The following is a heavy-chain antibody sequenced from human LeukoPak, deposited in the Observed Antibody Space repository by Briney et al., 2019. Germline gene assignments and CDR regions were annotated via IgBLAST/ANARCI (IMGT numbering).Heavy chain of an antibody. D-gene: IGHD2-2*01. CDR1: GGSISSSNW. V-gene: IGHV4-4*02. CDR3: ARGSPYCSSTSCYVVWGTNFDY. Sequence: TSGTLSLTCAVSGGSISSSNWWSWVRQPPGKGLEWIGEIYHSGSTNYNPSLKSRVTISVDKSKNQFSLKLSSVTAADTAVYYCARGSPYCSSTSCYVVWGTNFDYWGQGTLVTVSS. J-gene: IGHJ4*02. CDR2: IYHSGST.